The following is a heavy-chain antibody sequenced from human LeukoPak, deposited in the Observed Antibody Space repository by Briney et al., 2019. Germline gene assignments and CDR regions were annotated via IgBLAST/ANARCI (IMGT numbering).Heavy chain of an antibody. CDR2: ISAYNGNT. J-gene: IGHJ6*02. Sequence: ASVKVSCKASGYTFTSYGISWVRQAPGQGLEWMGWISAYNGNTNYAQKLQGRVTMTTDTSTSTAYMELRSLRSDDTAVYYCARVPTIFGVVITGRYGMDVWGQGTPVTVSS. D-gene: IGHD3-3*01. V-gene: IGHV1-18*01. CDR3: ARVPTIFGVVITGRYGMDV. CDR1: GYTFTSYG.